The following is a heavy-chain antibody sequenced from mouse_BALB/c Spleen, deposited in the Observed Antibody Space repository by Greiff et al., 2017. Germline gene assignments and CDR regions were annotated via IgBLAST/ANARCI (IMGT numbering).Heavy chain of an antibody. Sequence: VQLQQSGAELVRPGTSVKVSCKASGYAFTNYLIEWVKQRPGQGLEWIGVINPGSGGTNYNEKFKGKATLTADTSSSTAYMQLSSLTSEDSAVYFCARGGGYRDGYDVDWYFDDWGAGTTVTVSS. J-gene: IGHJ1*01. V-gene: IGHV1-54*01. CDR1: GYAFTNYL. CDR2: INPGSGGT. CDR3: ARGGGYRDGYDVDWYFDD. D-gene: IGHD2-2*01.